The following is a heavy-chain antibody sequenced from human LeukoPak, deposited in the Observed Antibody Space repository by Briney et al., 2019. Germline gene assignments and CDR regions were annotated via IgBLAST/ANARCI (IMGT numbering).Heavy chain of an antibody. CDR2: IYYSGST. CDR1: GGSISSGDYY. CDR3: ARQSSGYSGYDFDY. D-gene: IGHD5-12*01. V-gene: IGHV4-30-4*08. Sequence: SQTLSITCTVSGGSISSGDYYWSWIRQPPGKGLEWIGYIYYSGSTYYNPSLKSRVTISVDTSKNQFSLKLSSVTAADTAVYYCARQSSGYSGYDFDYWGQGTLVTVSS. J-gene: IGHJ4*02.